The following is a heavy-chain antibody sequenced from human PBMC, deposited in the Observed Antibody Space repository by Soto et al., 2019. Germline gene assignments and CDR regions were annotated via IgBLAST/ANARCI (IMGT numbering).Heavy chain of an antibody. CDR3: VRDLDGSGSYYTDY. J-gene: IGHJ4*02. CDR1: GYNFINYG. D-gene: IGHD3-10*01. Sequence: GASVKVSCKASGYNFINYGITWVRQAPGQGLEWMGWISVHNGNIKYAQPLQGRVTMTTDTSTRTAYMELRSLRSDDTAVYYCVRDLDGSGSYYTDYWGPGTVVTVSS. V-gene: IGHV1-18*01. CDR2: ISVHNGNI.